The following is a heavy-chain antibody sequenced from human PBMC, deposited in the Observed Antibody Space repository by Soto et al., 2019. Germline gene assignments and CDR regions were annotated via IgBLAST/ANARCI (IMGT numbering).Heavy chain of an antibody. Sequence: ASVKVSCKASGYTFTSYGISWVRQAPGQGLEWMGIINPSGGSTSYAQKFQGRVTMTRDTSTSTVYMELSSLRSEDTAVYYCARDVFWSGYFYYYYYMDVWGKGTTVTVSS. V-gene: IGHV1-46*03. J-gene: IGHJ6*03. CDR3: ARDVFWSGYFYYYYYMDV. CDR1: GYTFTSYG. D-gene: IGHD3-3*01. CDR2: INPSGGST.